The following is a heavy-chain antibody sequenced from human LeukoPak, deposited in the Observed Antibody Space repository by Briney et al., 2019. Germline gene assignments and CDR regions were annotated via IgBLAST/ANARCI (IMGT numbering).Heavy chain of an antibody. CDR3: ARDYGGWYYFDY. V-gene: IGHV4-39*07. J-gene: IGHJ4*02. D-gene: IGHD6-19*01. CDR2: IYYSGRT. CDR1: GGSISSNSYY. Sequence: SETLSLTCTVSGGSISSNSYYWGWIRQPPGTGLEWIGSIYYSGRTYYNPSLKSRVTMSVDTSNNQFSLQLSSVTAADTALYYCARDYGGWYYFDYWGQGPLVTVSS.